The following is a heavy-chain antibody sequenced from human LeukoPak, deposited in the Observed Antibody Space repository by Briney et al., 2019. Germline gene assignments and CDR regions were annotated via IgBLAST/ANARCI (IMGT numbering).Heavy chain of an antibody. CDR3: ARVSAGVPI. J-gene: IGHJ3*02. D-gene: IGHD3-10*01. Sequence: GGSLRLSCAAAEFTFSRFAMMWVRQAPGKGLEFVSDITDYGHYTYYAASVRGRFTISRDNSKNTLYLQMNSLRAEDTAVYYCARVSAGVPIWGQGTMVTVSS. CDR2: ITDYGHYT. CDR1: EFTFSRFA. V-gene: IGHV3-23*01.